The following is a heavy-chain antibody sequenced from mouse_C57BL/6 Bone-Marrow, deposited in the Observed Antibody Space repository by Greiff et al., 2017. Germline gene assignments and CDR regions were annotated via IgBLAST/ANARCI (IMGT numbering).Heavy chain of an antibody. Sequence: EVKLVESEGGFVPTGSSLPLPPPSPGLTFLYYYMALVRQVPEKGLEWVANINYDGSSTYYLDSLKSRFIISRDNAKNILYLQMSSLKSEDTATYYCARDGYYGSSSYWYFDVWGTGTTVTVSS. CDR2: INYDGSST. D-gene: IGHD1-1*01. CDR3: ARDGYYGSSSYWYFDV. CDR1: GLTFLYYY. J-gene: IGHJ1*03. V-gene: IGHV5-16*01.